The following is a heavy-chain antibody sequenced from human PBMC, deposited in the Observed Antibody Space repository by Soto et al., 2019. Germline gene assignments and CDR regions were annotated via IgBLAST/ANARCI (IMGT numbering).Heavy chain of an antibody. Sequence: PSETLSLTCSVSGASIYNGGYFWSWIRQPPGKGLEWIGYIYYSGSTYYNPSLKSRVTISVDTSKNQFSLKLSSVTAADTAVYYCARQRFPYGMDVWGQGTTVTVSS. CDR1: GASIYNGGYF. J-gene: IGHJ6*02. CDR2: IYYSGST. CDR3: ARQRFPYGMDV. V-gene: IGHV4-30-4*01. D-gene: IGHD3-3*01.